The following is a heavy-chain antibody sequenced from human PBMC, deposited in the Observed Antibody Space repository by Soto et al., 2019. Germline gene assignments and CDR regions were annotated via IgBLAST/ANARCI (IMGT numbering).Heavy chain of an antibody. V-gene: IGHV4-59*01. J-gene: IGHJ4*02. Sequence: QVQLQESGPGLVKPSETLSLTCTVSGGSISSYYWSWIRQPPGKGLEWIGYIYYSGSTNYNPSLKSRVTISVDTSKNQFSLKLSSVTAADTAVYYCARTSYGDYGGGFDYWGQGTLVTVSS. D-gene: IGHD4-17*01. CDR1: GGSISSYY. CDR3: ARTSYGDYGGGFDY. CDR2: IYYSGST.